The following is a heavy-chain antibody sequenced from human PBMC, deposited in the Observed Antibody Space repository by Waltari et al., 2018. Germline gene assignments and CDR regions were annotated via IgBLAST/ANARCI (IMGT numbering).Heavy chain of an antibody. CDR2: ISDDGSNK. J-gene: IGHJ4*02. CDR3: ARDPGIAAAGGYFDY. V-gene: IGHV3-30*01. CDR1: GFTFSSYA. Sequence: QVQLVESGGGVVQPGRSLRLSCAASGFTFSSYAMHWVRQAPGKGLEWVAVISDDGSNKYYADSVKGRFTISRDNSKNTLYLQMNSLRAEDTAVYYCARDPGIAAAGGYFDYWGQGTLVTVSS. D-gene: IGHD6-13*01.